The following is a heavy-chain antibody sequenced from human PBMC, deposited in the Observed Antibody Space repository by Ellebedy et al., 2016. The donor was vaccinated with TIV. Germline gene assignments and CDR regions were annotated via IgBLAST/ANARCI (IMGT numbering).Heavy chain of an antibody. CDR1: EFTFRTYT. V-gene: IGHV3-48*02. CDR3: AKVTSDWYFDL. CDR2: ISPSSNSI. J-gene: IGHJ2*01. D-gene: IGHD2-21*02. Sequence: PGGSLRLSCTASEFTFRTYTMTWVRQAPGKGLEWASFISPSSNSIYYADSVRGRFSISRDNAKSSLYLQMNSLTDEDTAVYYCAKVTSDWYFDLWGRGTLVTVSS.